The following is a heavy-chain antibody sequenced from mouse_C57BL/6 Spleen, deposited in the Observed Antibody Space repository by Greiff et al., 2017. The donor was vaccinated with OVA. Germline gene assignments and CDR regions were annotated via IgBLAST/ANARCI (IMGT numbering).Heavy chain of an antibody. CDR1: GFTFSSYA. CDR3: ARDWIYYGNPYYAMDY. D-gene: IGHD2-1*01. J-gene: IGHJ4*01. V-gene: IGHV5-4*01. CDR2: ISDGGSYT. Sequence: EVQGVESGGGLVKPGGSLKLSCAASGFTFSSYAMSWVRQTPEKRLEWVATISDGGSYTYYPDNVKGRFTISRDNAKNNLYLQMSHLKSEDTAMYYCARDWIYYGNPYYAMDYWGQGTSVTVSS.